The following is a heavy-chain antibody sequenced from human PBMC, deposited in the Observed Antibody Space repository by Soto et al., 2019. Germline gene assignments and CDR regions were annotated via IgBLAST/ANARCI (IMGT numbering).Heavy chain of an antibody. CDR3: ASSSPFHY. J-gene: IGHJ4*02. Sequence: SETLSLTCSVSSASLSSSTYYWSWIRQPPGRGPEWIGSIYYSGNTYYKPSLKSRVSISIDASRNQFSLKLTSVTAADTGVYYCASSSPFHYWGPGILVTVSS. CDR1: SASLSSSTYY. D-gene: IGHD6-6*01. V-gene: IGHV4-39*01. CDR2: IYYSGNT.